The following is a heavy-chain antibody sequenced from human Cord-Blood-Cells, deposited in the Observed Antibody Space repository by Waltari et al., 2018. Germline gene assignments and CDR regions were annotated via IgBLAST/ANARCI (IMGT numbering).Heavy chain of an antibody. CDR3: ARRRNWNYFDY. J-gene: IGHJ4*02. V-gene: IGHV4-39*01. Sequence: QLQLQESGPGLVKPSETLSLTCTVSGGSIRSSSYYWGWIRQPPGKGLEWIGSIYYSGITYYNPSLKSRVTISVDTSKNQFSLKLSSVTAADTAVYYCARRRNWNYFDYWGQGTLVTVSS. D-gene: IGHD1-1*01. CDR1: GGSIRSSSYY. CDR2: IYYSGIT.